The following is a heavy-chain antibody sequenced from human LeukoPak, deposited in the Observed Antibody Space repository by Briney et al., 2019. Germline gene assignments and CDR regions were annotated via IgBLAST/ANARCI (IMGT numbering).Heavy chain of an antibody. CDR2: NNPSGGST. D-gene: IGHD2-2*01. CDR1: GYTFTSYY. CDR3: ARPLGYCSSTSCYAWYYYGMDV. Sequence: ASVKVSCKASGYTFTSYYMHWVRQAPGQGLEWMGINNPSGGSTSYAQKFQGRVTMTRDTSTSTVYMELSSLRSEDTAVYYCARPLGYCSSTSCYAWYYYGMDVWGQGTTVTVSS. V-gene: IGHV1-46*01. J-gene: IGHJ6*02.